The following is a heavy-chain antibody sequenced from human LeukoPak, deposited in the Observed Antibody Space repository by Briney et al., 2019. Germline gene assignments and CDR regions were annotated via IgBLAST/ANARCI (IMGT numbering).Heavy chain of an antibody. Sequence: SETLSLTCTVSGGSISSGSYYWGWIRQPPGKGLEWIASMYYSGATFYSPSLKSRVTISVDTSKNQLSLKLGSVTAADTAVYYCARHPPRDGSAFDYWGQGTLVTVSS. CDR2: MYYSGAT. CDR1: GGSISSGSYY. CDR3: ARHPPRDGSAFDY. J-gene: IGHJ4*02. V-gene: IGHV4-39*01.